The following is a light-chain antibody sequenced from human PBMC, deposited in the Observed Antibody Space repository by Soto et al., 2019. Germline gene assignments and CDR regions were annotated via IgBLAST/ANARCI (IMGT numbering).Light chain of an antibody. J-gene: IGKJ5*01. CDR3: QQYNKWPPIT. CDR2: GTS. Sequence: EIVLTQSTGTLSLAPGERVTLSFMASQSIDNNHLAWYQQKPGQAPRLLIHGTSNRATGIPDRFSGSGSGTEFTLTISSLQSEDFAVYYCQQYNKWPPITFGQGTRLEIK. CDR1: QSIDNN. V-gene: IGKV3D-15*01.